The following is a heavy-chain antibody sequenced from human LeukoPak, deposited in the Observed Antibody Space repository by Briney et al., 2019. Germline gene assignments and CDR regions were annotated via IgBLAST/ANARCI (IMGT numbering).Heavy chain of an antibody. CDR3: ARLPSSPLVVAAQMWFDP. Sequence: SETLSLTCTVSGGSISSYYWSWIRQPPGKGLEWIGYIYYSGSTNYNPSLKSRVTISVDTSKNQFSLKLSSVTAADTAVYYCARLPSSPLVVAAQMWFDPWGQGTLVTVSS. V-gene: IGHV4-59*08. CDR1: GGSISSYY. J-gene: IGHJ5*02. CDR2: IYYSGST. D-gene: IGHD2-15*01.